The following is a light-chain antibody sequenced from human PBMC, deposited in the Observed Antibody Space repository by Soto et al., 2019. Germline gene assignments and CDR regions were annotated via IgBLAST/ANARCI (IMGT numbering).Light chain of an antibody. Sequence: DIQMTQSPSSLSASEGDRVTITCQASQDTSNYLNWYQQKPGKAPKLLMYDASNLETGVPSRFSGSGSGTDFNLTISSLQPEDIATYYCQQYDSLPRTFGQGTKVDIK. V-gene: IGKV1-33*01. CDR2: DAS. CDR1: QDTSNY. CDR3: QQYDSLPRT. J-gene: IGKJ1*01.